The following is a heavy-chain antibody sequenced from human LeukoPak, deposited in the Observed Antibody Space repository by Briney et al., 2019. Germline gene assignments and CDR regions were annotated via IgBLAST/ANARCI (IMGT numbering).Heavy chain of an antibody. CDR3: ASKGRSGPFNWFDP. CDR2: IYHSGST. V-gene: IGHV4-4*02. J-gene: IGHJ5*02. D-gene: IGHD2-15*01. Sequence: PSGTLSLTCAVSGGSISSSNWWSWVRQPPGKGLEWIGEIYHSGSTNYNPSLKSRVTISVDKPKNQFSLKLSSVTAADTAVYYCASKGRSGPFNWFDPWGQGTLVTVSS. CDR1: GGSISSSNW.